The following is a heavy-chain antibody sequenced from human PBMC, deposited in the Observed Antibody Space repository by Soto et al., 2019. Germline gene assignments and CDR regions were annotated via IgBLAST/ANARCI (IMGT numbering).Heavy chain of an antibody. D-gene: IGHD6-13*01. CDR3: ARGGWGIAPHFYFDI. V-gene: IGHV6-1*01. CDR1: GDTVSSESAA. J-gene: IGHJ4*02. Sequence: SQTLSLTCVISGDTVSSESAAWYWVRQSPSRGLEWLGRTYFRSRWYFDFAESMESGMSIEPGTPDKQLSLQVKSVTPEDAGIYYCARGGWGIAPHFYFDIWGQGSPVTVSS. CDR2: TYFRSRWYF.